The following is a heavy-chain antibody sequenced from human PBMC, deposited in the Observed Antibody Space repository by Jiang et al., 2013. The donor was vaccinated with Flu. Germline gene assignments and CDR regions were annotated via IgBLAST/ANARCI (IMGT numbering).Heavy chain of an antibody. CDR1: GYTFTSYA. V-gene: IGHV1-3*01. CDR2: INAGNGNT. Sequence: SGAEVKKPGASVKVSCKASGYTFTSYAMHWVRQAPGQRLEWMGWINAGNGNTKYSQKFQGRVTITRDTSASTAYMELSSLRSEDTAVYYCARDSGSYGGFDYWGQGTLVTVSS. CDR3: ARDSGSYGGFDY. D-gene: IGHD1-26*01. J-gene: IGHJ4*02.